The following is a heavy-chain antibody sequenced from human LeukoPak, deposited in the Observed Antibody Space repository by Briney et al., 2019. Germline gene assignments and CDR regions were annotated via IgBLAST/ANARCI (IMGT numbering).Heavy chain of an antibody. J-gene: IGHJ4*02. V-gene: IGHV4-61*05. CDR3: ARSPYSSSSRPDY. CDR2: IYYSGST. Sequence: SETLSLTCTVSGGSISSSSYYWGWIRQPPGKGLEWIGYIYYSGSTNYNPSLKSRVTISVDTSKNQFSLKLSSVTAADTAVYYCARSPYSSSSRPDYWGQGTLVTVSS. CDR1: GGSISSSSYY. D-gene: IGHD6-6*01.